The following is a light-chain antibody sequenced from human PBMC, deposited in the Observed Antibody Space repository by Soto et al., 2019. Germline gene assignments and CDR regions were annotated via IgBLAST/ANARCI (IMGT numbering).Light chain of an antibody. V-gene: IGKV1-39*01. CDR2: AAS. CDR3: QQSYSTPRVT. Sequence: DIQLTQSPSSLSASVGDRVTITCRASQSISSYLNWYQQKPGKAPKLLIYAASSLQSGVPSRFSGSGSGTDFSLTISSLQAADFATYYCQQSYSTPRVTFGQGTKVEIK. J-gene: IGKJ1*01. CDR1: QSISSY.